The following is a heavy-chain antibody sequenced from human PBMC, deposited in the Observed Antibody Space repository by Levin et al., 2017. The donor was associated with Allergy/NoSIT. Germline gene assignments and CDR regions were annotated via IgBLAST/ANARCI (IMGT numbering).Heavy chain of an antibody. CDR1: GGSISSGDYY. CDR3: ASSGYDFGSWDY. V-gene: IGHV4-30-4*01. D-gene: IGHD5-12*01. CDR2: IYYSGST. Sequence: SETLSLTCTVSGGSISSGDYYWSWIRQPPGKGLEWIGYIYYSGSTYYNPSLKSRVTISVDTSKNQFSLKLSSVTAADTAVYYCASSGYDFGSWDYWGQGTLVTVSS. J-gene: IGHJ4*02.